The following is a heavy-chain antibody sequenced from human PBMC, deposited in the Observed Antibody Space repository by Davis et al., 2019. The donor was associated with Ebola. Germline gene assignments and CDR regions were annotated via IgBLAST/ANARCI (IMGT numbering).Heavy chain of an antibody. V-gene: IGHV1-2*02. CDR2: INPNSGGT. Sequence: ASVTVSCKASGYSFTGYYMHWVRQAPGQGLEWMGWINPNSGGTNYAQKFQGRVTMTRDTSISTAYMELRRLRSDDTAVYYCARVRVGAYYYDSSGYYGPFDYWGQGTLVTVSS. J-gene: IGHJ4*02. D-gene: IGHD3-22*01. CDR1: GYSFTGYY. CDR3: ARVRVGAYYYDSSGYYGPFDY.